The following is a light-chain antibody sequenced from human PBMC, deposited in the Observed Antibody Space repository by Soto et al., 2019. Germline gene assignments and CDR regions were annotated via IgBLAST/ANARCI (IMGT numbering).Light chain of an antibody. J-gene: IGKJ2*01. CDR1: QSVSRH. V-gene: IGKV3-11*01. CDR2: DAS. CDR3: QQRTNWPPNT. Sequence: EIVLTQSPATLSLSPGERATLSCRASQSVSRHLAWYQQKPGQAPRLLIYDASNRATGIPARFSGSGSGTDFTLTISSLEPEDFALYYCQQRTNWPPNTFGQGTKLEMK.